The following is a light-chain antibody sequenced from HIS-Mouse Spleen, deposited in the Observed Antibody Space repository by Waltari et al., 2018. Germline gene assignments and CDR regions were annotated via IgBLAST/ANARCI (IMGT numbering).Light chain of an antibody. J-gene: IGLJ3*02. CDR2: EGS. Sequence: QSDLTQPASVSGSPGQPITISCTGTSTHVGSYNLVSWYQQHPGKAPKLMIYEGSKRPSGVSNRFSGSKSGNTASLTISGLQAEDEADYYCCSYAGSSTWVFGGGTKLTVL. CDR3: CSYAGSSTWV. CDR1: STHVGSYNL. V-gene: IGLV2-23*01.